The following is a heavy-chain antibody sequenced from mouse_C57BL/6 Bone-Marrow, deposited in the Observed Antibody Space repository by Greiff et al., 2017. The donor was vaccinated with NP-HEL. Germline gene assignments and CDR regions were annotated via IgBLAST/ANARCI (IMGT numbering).Heavy chain of an antibody. CDR1: GFTFSDYY. V-gene: IGHV5-12*01. J-gene: IGHJ1*03. D-gene: IGHD1-1*01. CDR2: ISNGGGST. CDR3: ARSPTTEWYFDV. Sequence: EVQWVESGGGLVQPGGSLKLSCAASGFTFSDYYMYWVRQTPEKRLEWVAYISNGGGSTYYPDTVKGRFTISRDNAKNTLYLQMSRLKSEDTAMYYCARSPTTEWYFDVWGTGTTVTVSS.